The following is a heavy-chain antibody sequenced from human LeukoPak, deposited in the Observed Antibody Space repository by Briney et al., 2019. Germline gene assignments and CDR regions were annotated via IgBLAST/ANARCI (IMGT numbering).Heavy chain of an antibody. CDR1: GGSFSGYY. CDR2: INHSGST. V-gene: IGHV4-34*01. D-gene: IGHD3-3*01. CDR3: ARGRYLEWRYFQH. Sequence: SETLSLTCAVYGGSFSGYYWSWIRQPPGKGLEWIGEINHSGSTNYNPSLKSRVTISVDTSKNQFSLKLSSVTAVDTAVYYCARGRYLEWRYFQHWGQGTLVTVSS. J-gene: IGHJ1*01.